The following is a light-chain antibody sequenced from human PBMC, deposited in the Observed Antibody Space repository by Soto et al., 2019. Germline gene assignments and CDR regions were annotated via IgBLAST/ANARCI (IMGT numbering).Light chain of an antibody. Sequence: DIQMTQSPSTLSASLGDRVTIICRASRSVDKWLAWYQQKSGKAPKLLIYEASHLQSGVPSRFGGSGSGTKFTLTINNLQPEDVATYYCQQYYSFWTFGQGTTVEV. V-gene: IGKV1-5*02. CDR3: QQYYSFWT. J-gene: IGKJ1*01. CDR2: EAS. CDR1: RSVDKW.